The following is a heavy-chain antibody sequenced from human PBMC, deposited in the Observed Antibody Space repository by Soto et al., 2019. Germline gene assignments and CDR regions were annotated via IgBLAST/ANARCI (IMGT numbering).Heavy chain of an antibody. J-gene: IGHJ6*02. CDR3: AKDRSEGGYNYYYGMDV. Sequence: GGSLRLSCAASGFTFSSYGMHWVRQAPGKGLEWVAVISYDGSNKYYADSVKGRFTISRDNSKNTLYLQMNSLRAGDTAVYYCAKDRSEGGYNYYYGMDVWGQGTTVTVSS. CDR2: ISYDGSNK. D-gene: IGHD5-12*01. V-gene: IGHV3-30*18. CDR1: GFTFSSYG.